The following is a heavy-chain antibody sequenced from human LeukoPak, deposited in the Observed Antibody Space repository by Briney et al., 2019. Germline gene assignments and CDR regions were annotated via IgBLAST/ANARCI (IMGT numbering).Heavy chain of an antibody. CDR1: GGSISSYY. CDR2: IYYSGST. Sequence: SQTLSLTCTVSGGSISSYYWSWIRQPPGKGLEWIGYIYYSGSTNYNPSLKSRVTISVDTSKNQFSLKLSSVTAADTAVYYCARVGLDDAFDIWGQGTMVTVSS. D-gene: IGHD3-10*01. J-gene: IGHJ3*02. V-gene: IGHV4-59*01. CDR3: ARVGLDDAFDI.